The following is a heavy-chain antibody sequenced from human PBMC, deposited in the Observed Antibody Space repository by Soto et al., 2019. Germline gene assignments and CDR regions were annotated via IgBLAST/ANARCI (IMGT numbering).Heavy chain of an antibody. D-gene: IGHD2-2*02. J-gene: IGHJ5*02. CDR1: GDSIRSGIYY. CDR3: ARDACSTSCYTHPTWFDP. Sequence: SETLSLTCTVSGDSIRSGIYYWGWIRQPPGKGLEWIGYIYYSGSTYYNPSLKSRVTISVDTSKNQFSLKLSSVTAADTAVYYCARDACSTSCYTHPTWFDPWGQGALVTVSS. V-gene: IGHV4-30-4*08. CDR2: IYYSGST.